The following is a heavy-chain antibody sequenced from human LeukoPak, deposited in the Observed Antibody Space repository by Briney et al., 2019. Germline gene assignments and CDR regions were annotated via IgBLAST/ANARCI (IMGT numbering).Heavy chain of an antibody. V-gene: IGHV3-11*01. CDR3: SKVNCSSTSCSVRGVIDY. CDR1: GFTFSDYY. D-gene: IGHD2-2*01. Sequence: GGSLRLSCAASGFTFSDYYMSWIRQAPGKGLEWVSYISSSGSTIYYADSVKGRFTISRDNAKNSLYLQMNSLRAEDTAVYYCSKVNCSSTSCSVRGVIDYWGQGTLVTVSS. J-gene: IGHJ4*02. CDR2: ISSSGSTI.